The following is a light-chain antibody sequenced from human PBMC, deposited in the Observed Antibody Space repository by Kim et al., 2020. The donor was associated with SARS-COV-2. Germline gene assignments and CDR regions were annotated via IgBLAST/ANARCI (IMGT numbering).Light chain of an antibody. CDR1: SGHNNDA. CDR2: VNSDGAY. J-gene: IGLJ3*02. Sequence: SVKVTCTLSSGHNNDAISWHQQHPGKGPRYLMMVNSDGAYIKGDGVPDRFSGSSSGTERYLAISRLQSEDEADYYCQTWGTGTWVFGGGTQLTVL. V-gene: IGLV4-69*02. CDR3: QTWGTGTWV.